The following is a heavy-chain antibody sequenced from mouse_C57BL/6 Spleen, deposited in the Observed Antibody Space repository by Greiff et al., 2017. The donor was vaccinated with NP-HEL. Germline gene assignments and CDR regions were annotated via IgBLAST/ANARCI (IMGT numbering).Heavy chain of an antibody. J-gene: IGHJ2*01. CDR2: IYPGSGNT. D-gene: IGHD1-1*01. CDR3: AREGVYYGSLYYFDY. CDR1: GYSFTSYY. V-gene: IGHV1-66*01. Sequence: VKLVESGPELVKPGASVKISCKASGYSFTSYYIHWVKQRPGQGLEWIGWIYPGSGNTKYNEKFKGKATLTADTSSSTAYMQLSSLTSEDSAVYYCAREGVYYGSLYYFDYWGQGTTLTVSS.